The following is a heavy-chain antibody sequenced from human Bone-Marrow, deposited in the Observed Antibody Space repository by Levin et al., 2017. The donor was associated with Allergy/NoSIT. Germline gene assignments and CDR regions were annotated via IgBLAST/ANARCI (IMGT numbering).Heavy chain of an antibody. J-gene: IGHJ5*02. D-gene: IGHD4-17*01. V-gene: IGHV1-69*01. CDR1: GGTFSSYA. Sequence: KISCKASGGTFSSYAISWVRQAPGQGLEWMGGIIPIFGTANYAQKFQGRVTITADESTSTAYMELSSLRSEDTAVYYCARSLSPPSSTTVTTLNWFDPWGQGTLVTVSS. CDR3: ARSLSPPSSTTVTTLNWFDP. CDR2: IIPIFGTA.